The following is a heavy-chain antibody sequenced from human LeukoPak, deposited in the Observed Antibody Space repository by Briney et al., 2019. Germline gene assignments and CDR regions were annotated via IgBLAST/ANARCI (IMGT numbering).Heavy chain of an antibody. CDR2: ISSSSSYI. CDR3: AKDRGFDYSTPHFDY. V-gene: IGHV3-21*01. CDR1: GFTFSSYS. D-gene: IGHD4-11*01. J-gene: IGHJ4*02. Sequence: GGSLRLSCAASGFTFSSYSMNWVRQAPGKGLEWVSSISSSSSYIYYADSVKGRFTISRDNSKNTLYLQMNSLRAEDTAVYYCAKDRGFDYSTPHFDYWGQGTLVTVSS.